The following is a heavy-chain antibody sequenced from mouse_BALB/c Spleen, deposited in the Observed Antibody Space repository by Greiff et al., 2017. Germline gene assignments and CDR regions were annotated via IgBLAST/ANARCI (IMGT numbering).Heavy chain of an antibody. CDR1: GFNIKDTY. CDR3: ARSTMITTRFDY. D-gene: IGHD2-4*01. J-gene: IGHJ2*01. V-gene: IGHV14-3*02. Sequence: EVKLMESGAELVKPGASVKLSCTASGFNIKDTYMHWVKQRPEQGLEWIGRIDPANGNTKYDPKFQGKATITADTSSNTAYLQLSSLTSEDTAVYYCARSTMITTRFDYWGQGTTLTVSS. CDR2: IDPANGNT.